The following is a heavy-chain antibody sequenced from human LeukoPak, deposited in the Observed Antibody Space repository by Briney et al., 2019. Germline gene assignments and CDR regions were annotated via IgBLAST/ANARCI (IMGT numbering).Heavy chain of an antibody. CDR3: ARSPDEVDGVYYYGMDV. CDR2: IYSGGST. V-gene: IGHV3-53*01. D-gene: IGHD3-16*01. CDR1: GFTVSSNY. J-gene: IGHJ6*02. Sequence: GGSLRLSCAASGFTVSSNYMSWVRQAPGKGLEWVSVIYSGGSTYYADSVKGRFTISRDNAKNSLYLQMNSLRAEDTAVYYCARSPDEVDGVYYYGMDVWGQGTTVTVSS.